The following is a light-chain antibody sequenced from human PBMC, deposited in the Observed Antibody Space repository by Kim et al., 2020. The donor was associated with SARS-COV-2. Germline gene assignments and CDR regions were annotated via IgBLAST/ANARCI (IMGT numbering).Light chain of an antibody. CDR3: QQSYSTPFT. V-gene: IGKV1-39*01. CDR1: QSISSY. J-gene: IGKJ4*01. CDR2: AAS. Sequence: ASVVDRVTITFRARQSISSYLNWYQQKPGKAPKLLIYAASSLQSGVPSRFSGSGSGTDFTLTISSLQPEDFATYYCQQSYSTPFTFGGGTKVDIK.